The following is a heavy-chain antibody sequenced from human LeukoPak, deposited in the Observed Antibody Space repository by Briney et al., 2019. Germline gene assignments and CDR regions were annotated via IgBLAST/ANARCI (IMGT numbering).Heavy chain of an antibody. V-gene: IGHV1-69*13. D-gene: IGHD3-10*02. CDR1: GGTFSSYA. CDR2: TIPIFGTA. J-gene: IGHJ5*02. Sequence: SVKVSCKASGGTFSSYAITWVRQAPGQGLEWMGGTIPIFGTANYAQKFQGRVTITADESTSTAYMELSSLRSEDTAVYYCAAARFGGYNWFDPWGQGTLVTVSS. CDR3: AAARFGGYNWFDP.